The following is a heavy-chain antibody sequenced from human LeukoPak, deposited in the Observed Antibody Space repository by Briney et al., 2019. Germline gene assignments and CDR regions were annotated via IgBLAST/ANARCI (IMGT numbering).Heavy chain of an antibody. D-gene: IGHD3-22*01. V-gene: IGHV3-66*01. CDR3: ARDNYYYDSSGRASAFDI. CDR1: GGSISSSSHY. Sequence: ETLSLTCTVSGGSISSSSHYWGWVRQAPGKGLEWVSLIYSGGSTYYADSVKGRFTISRDNSKNTLYLQMNSLRAEDTAVYYCARDNYYYDSSGRASAFDIWGQGTMVTVSS. J-gene: IGHJ3*02. CDR2: IYSGGST.